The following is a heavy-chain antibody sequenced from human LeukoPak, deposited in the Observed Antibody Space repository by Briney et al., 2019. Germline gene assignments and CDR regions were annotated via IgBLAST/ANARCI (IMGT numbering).Heavy chain of an antibody. CDR1: GGSISSYY. V-gene: IGHV4-59*08. CDR2: IYHSGST. D-gene: IGHD2-21*02. CDR3: ARYVVVTTKYYFDY. Sequence: PSETLSLTCTVSGGSISSYYWSWIRQPPGKGLEWIGFIYHSGSTNYNPSLKSRVTISVDTSKNEFSLKLSSVTAADTAVYYCARYVVVTTKYYFDYWGQGALVTVSS. J-gene: IGHJ4*02.